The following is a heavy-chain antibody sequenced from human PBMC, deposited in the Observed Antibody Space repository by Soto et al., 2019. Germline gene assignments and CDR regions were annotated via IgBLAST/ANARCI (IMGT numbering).Heavy chain of an antibody. J-gene: IGHJ4*02. CDR3: AAGGGLPRYY. CDR2: IYHSGST. V-gene: IGHV4-30-2*01. Sequence: QLQLQESGSGLVKPSQTLSLTCAVSGGSISSGGYSWSWIRQPPGKGLEWIGYIYHSGSTYYNPSLKSRGPISVDRSTNQFSLKLSSVTAADRGVYSCAAGGGLPRYYWGQGTLVTVSS. D-gene: IGHD2-15*01. CDR1: GGSISSGGYS.